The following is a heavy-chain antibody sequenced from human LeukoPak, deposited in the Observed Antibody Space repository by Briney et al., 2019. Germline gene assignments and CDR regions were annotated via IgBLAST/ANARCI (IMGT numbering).Heavy chain of an antibody. CDR1: GYTFTGYY. CDR2: INPNSGGT. V-gene: IGHV1-2*06. D-gene: IGHD6-19*01. CDR3: ARISSGWTRGVDY. Sequence: EASVKVSCKASGYTFTGYYMHWVRQAPGQGLEWMGRINPNSGGTNYAQKFQGRVTMTRDTSISTAYMELSRLRSDDTAAYYCARISSGWTRGVDYWGQGTLVTVSS. J-gene: IGHJ4*02.